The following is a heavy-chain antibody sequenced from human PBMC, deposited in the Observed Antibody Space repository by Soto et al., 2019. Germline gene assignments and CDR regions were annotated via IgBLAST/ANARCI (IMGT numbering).Heavy chain of an antibody. CDR3: GRAGPYDGNRNFDY. CDR1: GFSLSTSGMC. V-gene: IGHV2-70*01. CDR2: IDWDDDK. D-gene: IGHD5-12*01. J-gene: IGHJ4*02. Sequence: SGPTLVNPTQTLTLTCTFSGFSLSTSGMCVSWIRQPPGKALEWLALIDWDDDKYYSTSLKTRLTISKDTSKNQVVLTMTNMDPVATPTYSWGRAGPYDGNRNFDYWGQGTLVTVGS.